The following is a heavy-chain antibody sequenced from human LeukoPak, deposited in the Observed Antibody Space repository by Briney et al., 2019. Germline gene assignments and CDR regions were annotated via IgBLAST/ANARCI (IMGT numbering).Heavy chain of an antibody. CDR2: INPSGGST. V-gene: IGHV1-46*03. D-gene: IGHD3-22*01. J-gene: IGHJ4*02. CDR3: ARVGYYYDSSGYYNY. CDR1: GYTFTSYY. Sequence: ASVRVSCKASGYTFTSYYMHWVRQPPGQGLEWMGIINPSGGSTSYAQKFQGRVTMTRDTSTSTVYMELSSLRSEDTAVYYCARVGYYYDSSGYYNYWGQGTLVTVSS.